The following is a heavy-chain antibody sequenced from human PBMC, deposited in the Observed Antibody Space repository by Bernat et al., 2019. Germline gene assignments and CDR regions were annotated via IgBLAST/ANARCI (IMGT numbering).Heavy chain of an antibody. D-gene: IGHD5-12*01. J-gene: IGHJ4*02. V-gene: IGHV4-39*01. CDR2: IYYSGST. Sequence: QLQLQESGPGLVKPSETLSLTCTVSGDSISRSSYYWGWIRQPPGKGLEWIGNIYYSGSTYYNPSFKNRVTISVDTSKNQFSLKLTSVTAADTAVYYCGRNWLPGYWGQGTLVTVSS. CDR3: GRNWLPGY. CDR1: GDSISRSSYY.